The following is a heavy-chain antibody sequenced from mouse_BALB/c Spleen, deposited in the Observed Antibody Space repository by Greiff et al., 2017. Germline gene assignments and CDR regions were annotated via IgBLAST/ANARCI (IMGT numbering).Heavy chain of an antibody. CDR3: ARQREYGYYAMDD. CDR1: GFTFSSYT. Sequence: EVMLVESGGGLVQPGGSLKLSCAASGFTFSSYTMSWVRQTPEKRLEWVAYISNGGGSTYYPDTVKGRFTISRDNAKNTLYLQMSSLKSEDTAMYYCARQREYGYYAMDDWGQGTSVTVSS. J-gene: IGHJ4*01. V-gene: IGHV5-12-2*01. CDR2: ISNGGGST. D-gene: IGHD1-1*02.